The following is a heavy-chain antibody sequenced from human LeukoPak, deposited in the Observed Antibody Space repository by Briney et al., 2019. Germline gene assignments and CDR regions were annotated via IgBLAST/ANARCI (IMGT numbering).Heavy chain of an antibody. CDR1: GFTFSNSW. V-gene: IGHV3-7*01. Sequence: GGSLRLSCAASGFTFSNSWMTWVRQAPGKGLEWVASIKQDGSAQHYVDSVKGRFAISRGNAKNSLYLQMNSLRDEDTAIYYCARNRAAPENWGQGTLVTVSS. D-gene: IGHD1-14*01. CDR3: ARNRAAPEN. CDR2: IKQDGSAQ. J-gene: IGHJ4*02.